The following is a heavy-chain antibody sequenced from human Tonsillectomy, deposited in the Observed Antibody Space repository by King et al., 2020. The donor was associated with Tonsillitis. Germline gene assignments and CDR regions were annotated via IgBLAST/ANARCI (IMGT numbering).Heavy chain of an antibody. V-gene: IGHV1-8*01. CDR3: ARGNWASVYFDF. J-gene: IGHJ4*02. D-gene: IGHD7-27*01. Sequence: VKLVQSGAEVKKPEASVKVSCKASGYTFTSYDINWVRQATGQGLEWMGWMNPNSGNTGYAQKFQGRVTMTRDTSISTAYMELSSLRSEDTAVYYCARGNWASVYFDFWGQGTLVTVSS. CDR1: GYTFTSYD. CDR2: MNPNSGNT.